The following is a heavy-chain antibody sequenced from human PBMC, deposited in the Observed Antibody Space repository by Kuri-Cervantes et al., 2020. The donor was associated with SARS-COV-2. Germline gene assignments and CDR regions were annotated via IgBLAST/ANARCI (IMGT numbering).Heavy chain of an antibody. CDR1: GFTFSSYG. D-gene: IGHD6-13*01. J-gene: IGHJ4*02. V-gene: IGHV3-30*02. CDR2: IRYDGSNK. CDR3: AKSRGIAAQDYFDY. Sequence: LSLTCAASGFTFSSYGMHWVRQAPGKGLEWVAFIRYDGSNKYYADSVKGRFTISRDSSKNTLYLQMNSLRAEDTAVYYCAKSRGIAAQDYFDYWGQGTLVTVSS.